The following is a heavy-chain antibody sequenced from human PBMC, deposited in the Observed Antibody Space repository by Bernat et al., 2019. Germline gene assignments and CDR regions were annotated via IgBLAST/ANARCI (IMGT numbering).Heavy chain of an antibody. Sequence: QVQLQESGPGLVKPSETLSLTCTVSGGSVSSGSYYWSWIRQPPGKGLEWIGYIYYSGSTNYNPPLKSRVTISVDTSKNQFSLKLSAVTAADTAVYYCARHRLFGVVTDYWGQGTLVTVSS. J-gene: IGHJ4*02. CDR3: ARHRLFGVVTDY. CDR1: GGSVSSGSYY. CDR2: IYYSGST. V-gene: IGHV4-61*01. D-gene: IGHD3-3*01.